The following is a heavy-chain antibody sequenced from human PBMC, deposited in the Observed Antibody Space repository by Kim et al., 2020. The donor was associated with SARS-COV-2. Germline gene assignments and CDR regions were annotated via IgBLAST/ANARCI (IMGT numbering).Heavy chain of an antibody. Sequence: YADSVKGRFTISRDNAKNSLYLQMNSLRAEDTAVYYCARDTMVQGAPLDYWGQGTLVTVSS. D-gene: IGHD3-10*01. V-gene: IGHV3-21*01. J-gene: IGHJ4*02. CDR3: ARDTMVQGAPLDY.